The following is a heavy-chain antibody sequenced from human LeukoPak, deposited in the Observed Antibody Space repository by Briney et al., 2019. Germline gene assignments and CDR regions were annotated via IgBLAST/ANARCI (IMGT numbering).Heavy chain of an antibody. J-gene: IGHJ6*03. Sequence: SETLSLTCTVSGGSISSHYWTWIRQSPVKGLEWIGDISNSGSTSYNPSLKSRVTISIDTSKNQFSLKLSSVTAADTAVYYCGRDALVGYFSYYYMDVWGKGTAVTVSS. V-gene: IGHV4-59*11. CDR2: ISNSGST. D-gene: IGHD2-15*01. CDR1: GGSISSHY. CDR3: GRDALVGYFSYYYMDV.